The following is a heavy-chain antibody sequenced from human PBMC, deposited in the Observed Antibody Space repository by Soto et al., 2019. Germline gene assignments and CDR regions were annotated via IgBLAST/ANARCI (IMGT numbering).Heavy chain of an antibody. V-gene: IGHV3-30-3*01. Sequence: SGGSLRLSCAASGFTFSSYAMHWVRQAPGKGLEWVAVISYDGSNKYYADSVKGRFTISRDNSKNTLYLQMNSLRAEDTAVYYCARVGYSGSSGFDYWGQGTLVTVSS. CDR3: ARVGYSGSSGFDY. CDR2: ISYDGSNK. D-gene: IGHD1-26*01. J-gene: IGHJ4*02. CDR1: GFTFSSYA.